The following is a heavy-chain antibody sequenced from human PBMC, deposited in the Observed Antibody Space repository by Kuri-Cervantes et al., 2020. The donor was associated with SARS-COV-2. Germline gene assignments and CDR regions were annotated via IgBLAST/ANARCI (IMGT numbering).Heavy chain of an antibody. J-gene: IGHJ3*02. CDR1: GYTFTGYY. CDR2: ISAHNGNT. CDR3: ASPAGTHPQYAFDI. Sequence: ASVKVSCKASGYTFTGYYMHWVRQAPGQGLEWMGWISAHNGNTNYAQKLQGRVTMTTDTSTSTAYMELSSLRSEDTAVYYCASPAGTHPQYAFDIWGRGTMVTVSS. D-gene: IGHD1-14*01. V-gene: IGHV1-18*04.